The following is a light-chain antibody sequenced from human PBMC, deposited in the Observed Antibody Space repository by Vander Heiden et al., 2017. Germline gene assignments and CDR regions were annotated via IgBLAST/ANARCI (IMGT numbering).Light chain of an antibody. J-gene: IGKJ4*01. V-gene: IGKV3-15*01. CDR3: QQYNNWPPIT. CDR1: QSVSSN. CDR2: GAS. Sequence: EIVMTQSPATLSVSPGERATLSCRASQSVSSNLAWYQQKPGQAPRLLIYGASTRATGIPVRFSGSGSGTEFTLTISILQSEDFAIYYCQQYNNWPPITFGGGTKVEIK.